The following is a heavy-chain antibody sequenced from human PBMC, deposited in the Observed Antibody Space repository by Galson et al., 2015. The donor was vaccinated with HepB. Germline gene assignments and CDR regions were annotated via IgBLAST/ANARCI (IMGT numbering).Heavy chain of an antibody. CDR2: IYSNGET. V-gene: IGHV2-26*01. CDR3: AHLPGYCRSTHCYTVKGFDS. J-gene: IGHJ3*02. Sequence: PALVNPTQTLTLTCTVSGFSLDNPRVGVSWIRQSPGKAPEWLAHIYSNGETSYSTSLRSRLTISKDTSKSQVVLIMTHMEPVDTATYYCAHLPGYCRSTHCYTVKGFDSWGQGTMVTVSS. CDR1: GFSLDNPRVG. D-gene: IGHD2-2*02.